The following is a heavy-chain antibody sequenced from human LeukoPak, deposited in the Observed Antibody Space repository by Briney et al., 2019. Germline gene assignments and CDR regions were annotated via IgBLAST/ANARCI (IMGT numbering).Heavy chain of an antibody. Sequence: PGGSLRLSCEVSGFILSNYWMSWVRQAPGKGLEWVGNIRQDGGERSHGDSLRGRFTISRDNAKNTLYLQMNSLRAEDTAVYYCARETIDKGYYYDSSGYYPLDYWGQGSLVTVSS. V-gene: IGHV3-7*01. CDR1: GFILSNYW. D-gene: IGHD3-22*01. J-gene: IGHJ4*02. CDR2: IRQDGGER. CDR3: ARETIDKGYYYDSSGYYPLDY.